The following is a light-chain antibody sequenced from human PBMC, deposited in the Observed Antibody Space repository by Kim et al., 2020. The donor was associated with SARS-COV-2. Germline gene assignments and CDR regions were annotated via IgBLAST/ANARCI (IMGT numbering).Light chain of an antibody. CDR3: QKYNSAPWT. J-gene: IGKJ1*01. V-gene: IGKV1-27*01. Sequence: VAVGDRVTITCRAREGITNPLAWYQQEPGKVPQLLIYAAAAWQSGVPSRFSGSGSGTDFTLTISNLQPEDVATYYCQKYNSAPWTFGQGTKVDIK. CDR2: AAA. CDR1: EGITNP.